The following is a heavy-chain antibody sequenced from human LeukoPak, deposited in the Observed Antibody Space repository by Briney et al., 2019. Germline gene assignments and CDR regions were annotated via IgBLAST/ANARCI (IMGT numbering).Heavy chain of an antibody. D-gene: IGHD5-12*01. CDR3: AKDAIVATEDSYFDY. CDR2: IRYDGSNE. CDR1: GFTFSSYG. V-gene: IGHV3-30*02. J-gene: IGHJ4*02. Sequence: PGGSLRLSCAASGFTFSSYGIHWVRQAPGKGLEWVAFIRYDGSNEYYADSVKGRFTISRDNSKNTLYLQMNSLRAEDTAVYYCAKDAIVATEDSYFDYWGQGTLVTVSS.